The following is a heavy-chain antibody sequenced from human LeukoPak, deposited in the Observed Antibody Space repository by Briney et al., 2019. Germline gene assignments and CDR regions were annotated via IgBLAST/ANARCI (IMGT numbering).Heavy chain of an antibody. D-gene: IGHD3-10*01. V-gene: IGHV1-69*13. Sequence: SVKVSCKASGGTFSSYAISWVRQAPGQGLEWMGGIIPIFGTANYAQKFQGRVTITADESTSTAYMELSSLRSEDTAVYYCARDERVYYGSGIHYWGQGTLVTVSS. CDR1: GGTFSSYA. J-gene: IGHJ4*02. CDR2: IIPIFGTA. CDR3: ARDERVYYGSGIHY.